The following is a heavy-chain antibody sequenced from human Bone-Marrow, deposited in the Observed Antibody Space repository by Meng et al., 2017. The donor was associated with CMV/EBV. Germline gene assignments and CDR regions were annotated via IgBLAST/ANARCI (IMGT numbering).Heavy chain of an antibody. V-gene: IGHV3-30-3*01. Sequence: GESLKISCAASGFTFSSYAMSWVRQAPGKGLEWVAVISYDGSNKYYADSVKGRFTISRDNSKNTLYLQMNSLRAEDTAVYYCARDTVYMGDAFDIWGQGTMVTVSS. J-gene: IGHJ3*02. D-gene: IGHD4-11*01. CDR1: GFTFSSYA. CDR2: ISYDGSNK. CDR3: ARDTVYMGDAFDI.